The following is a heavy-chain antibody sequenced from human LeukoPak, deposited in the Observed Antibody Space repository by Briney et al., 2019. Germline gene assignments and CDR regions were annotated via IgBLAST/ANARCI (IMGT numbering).Heavy chain of an antibody. CDR2: IYYSGST. J-gene: IGHJ3*02. V-gene: IGHV4-59*01. CDR1: GCSISSYY. Sequence: SETLSLTCTVSGCSISSYYWSWIRQPPGTGPDSIGYIYYSGSTNYNPSLKSRVAISVDTSKNQFSLTLSSVTAADTAVYYCARLPPGPLDAFDIWGQGTMVTVSS. CDR3: ARLPPGPLDAFDI.